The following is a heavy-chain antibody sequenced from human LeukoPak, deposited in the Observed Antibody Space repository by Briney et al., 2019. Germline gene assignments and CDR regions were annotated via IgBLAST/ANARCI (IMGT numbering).Heavy chain of an antibody. Sequence: GGSLRLSCAASGFTFSSYAMGWVRQAPGKGVEWVSAISGSGGSTYYADSVKGRFTIFRDNSKNTLYLQMNSLRAEDTAVYYCAKDSRVGGDYVDYWGQGTLVTVSS. CDR1: GFTFSSYA. CDR2: ISGSGGST. J-gene: IGHJ4*02. CDR3: AKDSRVGGDYVDY. V-gene: IGHV3-23*01. D-gene: IGHD2-2*01.